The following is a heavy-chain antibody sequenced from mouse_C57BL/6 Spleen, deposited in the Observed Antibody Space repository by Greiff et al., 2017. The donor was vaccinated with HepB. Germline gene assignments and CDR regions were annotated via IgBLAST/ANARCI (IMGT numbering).Heavy chain of an antibody. D-gene: IGHD2-3*01. CDR1: GFSFNTYA. CDR2: IRSKSNNYAT. Sequence: EVKLVESGGGLVQPKGSLKLSCAASGFSFNTYAMNWVRQAPGKGLEWVARIRSKSNNYATYYADSVKDRFTISRDDSESMLYLQMNNLKTEDTAMYYCVRQRDGWFAYWGQGTLVTVSA. J-gene: IGHJ3*01. V-gene: IGHV10-1*01. CDR3: VRQRDGWFAY.